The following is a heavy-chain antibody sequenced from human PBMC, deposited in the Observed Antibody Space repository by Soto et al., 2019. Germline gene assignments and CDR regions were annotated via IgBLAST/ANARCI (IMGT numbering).Heavy chain of an antibody. D-gene: IGHD3-3*01. J-gene: IGHJ4*02. Sequence: GGSLRLSCAASGFTFSSYGMHWVRQAPGKGLEWVAVISYDGSNKYYADSVKGRFTISRDNSKNTLYLQMNSLRAEDTAVYYCAKDRKDNPDFWSDGYYFDYWGQGTLVTVSS. CDR2: ISYDGSNK. CDR3: AKDRKDNPDFWSDGYYFDY. CDR1: GFTFSSYG. V-gene: IGHV3-30*18.